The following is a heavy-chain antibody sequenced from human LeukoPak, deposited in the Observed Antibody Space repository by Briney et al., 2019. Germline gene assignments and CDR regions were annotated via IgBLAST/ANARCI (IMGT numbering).Heavy chain of an antibody. CDR1: GGSISSYY. J-gene: IGHJ6*03. Sequence: SETLSLTCTVSGGSISSYYWSWIRQPPGKGLEWIGYIYYSGSTNYNPSLKSRVTMSVDTSKNQFSLKLSSVTAADTAVYYCAREGWYYDSSGSDYYYYMDVWGKGTTVTISS. D-gene: IGHD3-22*01. CDR2: IYYSGST. V-gene: IGHV4-59*12. CDR3: AREGWYYDSSGSDYYYYMDV.